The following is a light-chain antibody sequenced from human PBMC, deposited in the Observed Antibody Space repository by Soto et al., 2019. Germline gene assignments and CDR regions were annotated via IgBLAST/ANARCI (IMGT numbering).Light chain of an antibody. Sequence: EIVLTQSPATLSVSPGERVTLSCRASQSVTTNLAWYQQKPGQAPRLLIYGASTRASGIPARFSGRGSGTDFTLTITSLQSEDFAIYYCQQYDNWLRTFGQGTKVEIK. V-gene: IGKV3-15*01. CDR3: QQYDNWLRT. CDR1: QSVTTN. CDR2: GAS. J-gene: IGKJ1*01.